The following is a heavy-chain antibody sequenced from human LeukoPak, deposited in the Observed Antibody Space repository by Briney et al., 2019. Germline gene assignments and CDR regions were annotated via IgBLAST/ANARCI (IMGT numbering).Heavy chain of an antibody. CDR3: TREGVYSPDPSSYHRYAFDV. J-gene: IGHJ3*01. CDR2: IIPMFGRT. CDR1: GGTPSSDA. V-gene: IGHV1-69*05. Sequence: SVKVSCKASGGTPSSDAISWVRQAPGQGLEWMGGIIPMFGRTNYAQKFQGRVMINTDVSTSTAYMELSSLRSEGTAVYYCTREGVYSPDPSSYHRYAFDVWGQGTVVTVSS. D-gene: IGHD3-16*02.